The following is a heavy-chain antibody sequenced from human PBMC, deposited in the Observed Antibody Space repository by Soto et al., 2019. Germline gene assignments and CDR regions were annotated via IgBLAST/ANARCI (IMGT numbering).Heavy chain of an antibody. J-gene: IGHJ4*02. Sequence: EVQLVESGGGLFQTGGSLRLSCEASGFTFSTYWMHWVRQAPGQGLVWLSRINADGRTTNYADSVRGRFTISRDNAKNTLFLQVNSLRAEDTAVYYCATAGQFRFDNWGQGALVTVSS. CDR1: GFTFSTYW. D-gene: IGHD2-21*01. CDR2: INADGRTT. CDR3: ATAGQFRFDN. V-gene: IGHV3-74*01.